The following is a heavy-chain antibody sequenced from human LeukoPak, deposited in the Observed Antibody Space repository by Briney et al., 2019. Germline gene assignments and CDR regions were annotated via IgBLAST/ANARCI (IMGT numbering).Heavy chain of an antibody. V-gene: IGHV3-30*18. CDR2: ISYDGSNK. J-gene: IGHJ4*02. D-gene: IGHD5-24*01. Sequence: GRSLRPSCAASGFTFSSYGMHWVRQAPGKGLEWVAVISYDGSNKYYADSVKGRFTISRDNSMNTLYLQMNSLRDDDTAVYYCAQAWRWLQLNYWGQGTLVTVSS. CDR3: AQAWRWLQLNY. CDR1: GFTFSSYG.